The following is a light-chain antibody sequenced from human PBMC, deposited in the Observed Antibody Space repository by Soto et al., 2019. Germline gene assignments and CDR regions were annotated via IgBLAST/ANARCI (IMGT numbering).Light chain of an antibody. J-gene: IGLJ2*01. Sequence: QSALTQPASVSGSPGQSITISCTGTSSDVGGYNYVSWYQQHPGKAPKFMIYDVSNRPSGVSNRVSGAKSGNTASLTISGLQAEDEADYYCSSYTSSSTVVFGGGTKLTVL. V-gene: IGLV2-14*01. CDR1: SSDVGGYNY. CDR3: SSYTSSSTVV. CDR2: DVS.